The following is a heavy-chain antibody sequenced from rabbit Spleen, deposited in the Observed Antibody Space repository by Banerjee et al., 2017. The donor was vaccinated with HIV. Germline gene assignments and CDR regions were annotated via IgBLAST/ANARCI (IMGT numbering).Heavy chain of an antibody. CDR2: IDVGSSGST. CDR1: GFSFNSSYY. J-gene: IGHJ3*01. D-gene: IGHD4-1*01. V-gene: IGHV1S40*01. Sequence: QSLEESGGDLVKPGASLTLTCTASGFSFNSSYYMCWVRQAPEKGLEWIGCIDVGSSGSTYYANWAKGRFTISKTSSTTVTLQMTSLAVADTAIYFCARDLTDVIGWNFGWWGQGTLVTVS. CDR3: ARDLTDVIGWNFGW.